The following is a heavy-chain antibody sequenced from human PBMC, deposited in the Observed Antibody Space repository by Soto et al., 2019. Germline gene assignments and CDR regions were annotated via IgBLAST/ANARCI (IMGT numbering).Heavy chain of an antibody. V-gene: IGHV1-69*01. CDR1: GGTFSSYA. CDR2: IIPIFGTA. Sequence: QVQLVQSGAEVKKPGSSVKVSCKASGGTFSSYAISWVRQAPGQGLEWMGGIIPIFGTANYAQKFQGRVTITAAESTSTPYMALSSLRFEDTAVYYCASYAPGRGMAIFSSLGHEFDYWGQGTLVTVSS. CDR3: ASYAPGRGMAIFSSLGHEFDY. J-gene: IGHJ4*02. D-gene: IGHD2-21*01.